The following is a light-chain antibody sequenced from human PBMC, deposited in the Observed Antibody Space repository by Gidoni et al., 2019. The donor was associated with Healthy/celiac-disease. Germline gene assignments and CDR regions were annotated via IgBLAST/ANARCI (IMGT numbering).Light chain of an antibody. Sequence: DIQMTQSPSSLSASVGDRVTITCRASQSISSYLNWYQQKPGKAPKLLIYAASSLQSEVPSSFIGMESGTDFTLTFSVLRPKEFATYYVQQSYSTPPTFGGGTKVEIK. V-gene: IGKV1-39*01. CDR2: AAS. J-gene: IGKJ4*01. CDR1: QSISSY. CDR3: QQSYSTPPT.